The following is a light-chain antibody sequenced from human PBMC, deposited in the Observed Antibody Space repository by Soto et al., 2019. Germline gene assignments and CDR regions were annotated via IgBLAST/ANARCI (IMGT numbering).Light chain of an antibody. CDR2: GSS. CDR3: QHYVTSLTT. J-gene: IGKJ1*01. CDR1: QSVTSNY. Sequence: EIVLTQSPGTLSLSPGERATLPCGASQSVTSNYLAWYQQKPGQAPRLLIYGSSTRATGIPDRFTGSGSGTDFTLTINRLEPEDFAVYYCQHYVTSLTTFGQGTRVEIK. V-gene: IGKV3-20*01.